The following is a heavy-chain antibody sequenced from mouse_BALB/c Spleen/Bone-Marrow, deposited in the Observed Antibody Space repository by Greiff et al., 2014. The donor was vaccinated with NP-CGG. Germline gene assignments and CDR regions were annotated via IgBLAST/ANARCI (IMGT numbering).Heavy chain of an antibody. CDR1: GFDFSRYW. Sequence: VQLKQSGGGLVQPGGSLKLSCAASGFDFSRYWMTWVRQAPGKGLEWIGEINPDSSTINYTPSLKDKFIISRDNAKNTLYLQMSKVRSEDTALYYCARPGYYGYQGVWGAGTTVTVSS. J-gene: IGHJ1*01. D-gene: IGHD1-2*01. V-gene: IGHV4-1*02. CDR3: ARPGYYGYQGV. CDR2: INPDSSTI.